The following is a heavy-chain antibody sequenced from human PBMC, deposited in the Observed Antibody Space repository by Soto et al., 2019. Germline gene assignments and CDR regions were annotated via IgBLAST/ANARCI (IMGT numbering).Heavy chain of an antibody. V-gene: IGHV2-5*01. CDR3: AHMRAATFDY. D-gene: IGHD2-15*01. CDR2: IYWYDDQ. Sequence: QITLKESGPTLVKPTQTLTLTCNVSGVSLSTGGVGVGWSRQPPGKALEWLALIYWYDDQLSSPSLKSRLTITKDTPKTQVVLTMTNMDPEDKATSYCAHMRAATFDYWGQGTLVTVSS. CDR1: GVSLSTGGVG. J-gene: IGHJ4*02.